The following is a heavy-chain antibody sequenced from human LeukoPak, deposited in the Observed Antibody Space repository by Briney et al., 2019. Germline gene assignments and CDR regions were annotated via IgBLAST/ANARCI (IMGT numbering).Heavy chain of an antibody. D-gene: IGHD1-14*01. Sequence: SETLSLTCTVSGGSISSYYWSWIRQPAGKGLEWIGRIYTSGSTNYNPSLKSRVTISVDRSKNQFSLKLSSVTAADTAVYYCASGITGTTFDYWGQGTLVTVSS. CDR3: ASGITGTTFDY. CDR1: GGSISSYY. V-gene: IGHV4-4*07. CDR2: IYTSGST. J-gene: IGHJ4*02.